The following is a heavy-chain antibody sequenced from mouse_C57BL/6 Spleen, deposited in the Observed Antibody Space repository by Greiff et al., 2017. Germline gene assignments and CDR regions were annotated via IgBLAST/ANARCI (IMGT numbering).Heavy chain of an antibody. D-gene: IGHD1-1*01. J-gene: IGHJ3*01. V-gene: IGHV7-3*01. CDR1: GFTFTDYY. CDR3: ARSSLITTVVAPPWLAY. CDR2: IRNKANGYTT. Sequence: EVKLVESGGGLVQPGGSLSLSCAASGFTFTDYYMSWVRQPPGKALEWLGFIRNKANGYTTEYSASVKGRFTISRDNSQSILYLQMNALRAEDSATYYCARSSLITTVVAPPWLAYWGQGTLVTVSA.